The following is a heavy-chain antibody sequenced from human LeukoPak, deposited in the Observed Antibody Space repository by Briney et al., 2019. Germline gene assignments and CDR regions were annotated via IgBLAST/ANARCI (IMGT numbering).Heavy chain of an antibody. CDR3: AKEIDTLGTNAFDI. CDR2: ISGDGGST. D-gene: IGHD2-15*01. V-gene: IGHV3-43*02. CDR1: GFTFDDYA. J-gene: IGHJ3*02. Sequence: PGGSLRLSCAASGFTFDDYAMHWFRQGPGKGLEWVSLISGDGGSTYYADSVRGRFTISRDNSKNSLYLQMDSLRTEDTAFYYCAKEIDTLGTNAFDIWGQGTMVTVSS.